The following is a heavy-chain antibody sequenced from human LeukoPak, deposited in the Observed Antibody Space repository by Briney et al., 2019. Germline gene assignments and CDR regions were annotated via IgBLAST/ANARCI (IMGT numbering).Heavy chain of an antibody. CDR3: VAVAGYNWFDP. J-gene: IGHJ5*02. D-gene: IGHD6-19*01. Sequence: SETLSLTCSVSGGSISSYYWSWIRQPPGKGLEWIGYIYYSGSTNYNPSLKSRVTISVDTSKNQFSPKLSSVTAADTAVYYCVAVAGYNWFDPWGQGTLVTVSS. V-gene: IGHV4-59*01. CDR1: GGSISSYY. CDR2: IYYSGST.